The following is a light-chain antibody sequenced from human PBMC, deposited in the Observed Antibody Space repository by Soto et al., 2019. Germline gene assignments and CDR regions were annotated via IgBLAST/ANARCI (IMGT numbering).Light chain of an antibody. CDR2: EVN. CDR1: SSDVGTYNF. CDR3: SSYTSSTTLHV. Sequence: QSALTQPASVSGSPGQSITISCTGTSSDVGTYNFVSWYQQHPGKAPKLMIYEVNNRPSGVSNRFSGSKSGNTASLTISGLQAEDEADYYCSSYTSSTTLHVFGTGTKLTVL. V-gene: IGLV2-14*01. J-gene: IGLJ1*01.